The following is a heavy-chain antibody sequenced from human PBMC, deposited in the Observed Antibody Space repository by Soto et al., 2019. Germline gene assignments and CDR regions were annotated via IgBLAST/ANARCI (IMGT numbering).Heavy chain of an antibody. CDR2: INPLSGIP. CDR1: GGTFVRHV. D-gene: IGHD2-2*01. J-gene: IGHJ4*02. CDR3: AAPACAATWCSPSHNLDH. V-gene: IGHV1-69*09. Sequence: QVQLVQSGAEVKKPESSVKVSCQTSGGTFVRHVISWVRQAPGQGPEWMGKINPLSGIPNYAQKFQDRVTSTADTDSSTAYMELSSLRSDDTAVYYCAAPACAATWCSPSHNLDHWGQGTLVTVSS.